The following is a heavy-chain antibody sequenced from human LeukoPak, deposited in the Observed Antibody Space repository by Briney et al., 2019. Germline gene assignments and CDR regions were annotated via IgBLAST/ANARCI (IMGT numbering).Heavy chain of an antibody. CDR3: AREKYSGYLYYHYYMDV. CDR1: GYAFTSYD. V-gene: IGHV1-8*01. CDR2: MNPNSGNT. D-gene: IGHD5-12*01. Sequence: ASVKVSCKASGYAFTSYDINWVRQATGQGLEWMGWMNPNSGNTGYAQKFQGRVTMTRNTSISTAYMELSSLRSEDTAVYYCAREKYSGYLYYHYYMDVWGKGTTVTISS. J-gene: IGHJ6*03.